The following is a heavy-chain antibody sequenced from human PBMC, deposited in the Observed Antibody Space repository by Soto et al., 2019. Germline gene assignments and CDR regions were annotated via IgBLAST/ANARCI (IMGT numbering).Heavy chain of an antibody. CDR1: GFTFSDYY. V-gene: IGHV3-11*01. CDR2: ISSSGSTI. D-gene: IGHD2-2*01. Sequence: QVQLVESGGGLVKPEGSLRLSCAASGFTFSDYYMSWIRQAPGKGLEWVSYISSSGSTIYYADSVKGRFTISRDNAKNSLYLQMNSLRSEDTAVYYCARDIVLVPAAQYYYYYYGMDVWGQGTTVTVSS. J-gene: IGHJ6*02. CDR3: ARDIVLVPAAQYYYYYYGMDV.